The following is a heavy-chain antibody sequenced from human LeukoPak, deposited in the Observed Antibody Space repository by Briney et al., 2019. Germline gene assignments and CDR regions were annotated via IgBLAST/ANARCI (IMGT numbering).Heavy chain of an antibody. CDR2: ISSSGSTI. Sequence: PGGSLRLSCAASGFTFSSYEMNWVRQAPGKGLEWVSYISSSGSTIYYADSVKGRFTISRDNSKNTLYLQMNSLRAEDTAVYYCAKTRITMIVVVIPATFDYWGQGTLVTVSS. CDR3: AKTRITMIVVVIPATFDY. D-gene: IGHD3-22*01. CDR1: GFTFSSYE. J-gene: IGHJ4*02. V-gene: IGHV3-48*03.